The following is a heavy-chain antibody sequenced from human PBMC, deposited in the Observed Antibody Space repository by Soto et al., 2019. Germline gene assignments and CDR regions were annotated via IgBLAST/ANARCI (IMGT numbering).Heavy chain of an antibody. V-gene: IGHV1-46*01. Sequence: VQLVQSGAEVKKPGASVKVSCKASGYTFTSYHIHWVRQAPGQGLEWMGIINPSGGSTNYAQKFQGRVTMTRDTSTSIVYMELSSLRSEDTAVYYCARERGATFYFDIWGQGTLVNVSS. CDR1: GYTFTSYH. J-gene: IGHJ4*02. CDR3: ARERGATFYFDI. CDR2: INPSGGST. D-gene: IGHD1-26*01.